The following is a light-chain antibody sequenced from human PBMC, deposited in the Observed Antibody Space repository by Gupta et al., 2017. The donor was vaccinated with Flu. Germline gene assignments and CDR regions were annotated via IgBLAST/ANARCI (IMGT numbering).Light chain of an antibody. CDR2: DAS. Sequence: IELTQSPATLSLSPGDRVTLSCRASQSVRNDLGWYQQKPGKAPKLLIYDASNRTTGIPARFSGSGSGTDFTLTISSLQPEDFAVYYCRQRNNCPRTFGQGTQVEIK. V-gene: IGKV3-11*01. CDR1: QSVRND. J-gene: IGKJ1*01. CDR3: RQRNNCPRT.